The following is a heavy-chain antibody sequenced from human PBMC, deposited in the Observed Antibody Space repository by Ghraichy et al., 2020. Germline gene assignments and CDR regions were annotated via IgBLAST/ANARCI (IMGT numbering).Heavy chain of an antibody. CDR3: ARESPVRQQQGIYYYYYMDV. J-gene: IGHJ6*03. Sequence: GGSLRLSCAASGFTFSSYGMHWVRQAPGKGLEWVAVIWYDGSNKYYADSVKGRFTISRDNSKNTLYLQMNSLRAEDTAVYYCARESPVRQQQGIYYYYYMDVWGKGTTVTVSS. D-gene: IGHD6-13*01. CDR1: GFTFSSYG. CDR2: IWYDGSNK. V-gene: IGHV3-33*01.